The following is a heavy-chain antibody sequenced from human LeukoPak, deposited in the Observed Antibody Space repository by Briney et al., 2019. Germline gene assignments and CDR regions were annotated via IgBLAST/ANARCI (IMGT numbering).Heavy chain of an antibody. V-gene: IGHV5-51*01. D-gene: IGHD5-12*01. CDR2: IYPGDSDT. Sequence: PGESLKISCKGSGYSFTSYWIGWVRQMPRKGLEWMAIIYPGDSDTKYSPSFQGQVTISVDKSISTAYLQWSSLKASDSAMYYCARLGYSGYDPFDYWGQGTLVTVSS. CDR1: GYSFTSYW. CDR3: ARLGYSGYDPFDY. J-gene: IGHJ4*02.